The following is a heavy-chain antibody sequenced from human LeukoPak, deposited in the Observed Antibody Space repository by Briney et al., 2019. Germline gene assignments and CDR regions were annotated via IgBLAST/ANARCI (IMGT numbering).Heavy chain of an antibody. Sequence: ASVKVSCKVSGYTLTELSMHWVRQAPGKGLEWMGGFDPEDGETIYAQKFQGRVTMTTDTSTSTAYMELRSLRSDDTAVYYCARDYTAMVQSYYYDSSGYYEPLGYWGQGTLVTVSS. V-gene: IGHV1-24*01. D-gene: IGHD3-22*01. CDR3: ARDYTAMVQSYYYDSSGYYEPLGY. CDR2: FDPEDGET. J-gene: IGHJ4*02. CDR1: GYTLTELS.